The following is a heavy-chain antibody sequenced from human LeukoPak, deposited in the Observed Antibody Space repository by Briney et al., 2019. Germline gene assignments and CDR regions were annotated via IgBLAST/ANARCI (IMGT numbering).Heavy chain of an antibody. D-gene: IGHD1-26*01. Sequence: GGSLRLSCAASGFTFSSYSMDWVRQAPGKGLEWVSSISSSSSYIYYADSVKGRFTISRDNAKNSLYLQMNSLRAEDTAVYYCARPRVGATGWFDPWGQGTLVTVSS. J-gene: IGHJ5*02. CDR2: ISSSSSYI. CDR3: ARPRVGATGWFDP. V-gene: IGHV3-21*01. CDR1: GFTFSSYS.